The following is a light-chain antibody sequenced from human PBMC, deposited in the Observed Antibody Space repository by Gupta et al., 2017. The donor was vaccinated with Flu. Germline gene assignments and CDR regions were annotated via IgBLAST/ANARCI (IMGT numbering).Light chain of an antibody. V-gene: IGKV3-20*01. CDR1: QSVSSSY. CDR2: GAS. J-gene: IGKJ2*03. CDR3: QXYGSSPLYS. Sequence: RATLSCRASQSVSSSYLAWYQQKPGQAPRLLXYGASSSATFFPFWFFFSGSGTXFTLTISRLEPEDFAVXYXQXYGSSPLYSFGQGTKLEIK.